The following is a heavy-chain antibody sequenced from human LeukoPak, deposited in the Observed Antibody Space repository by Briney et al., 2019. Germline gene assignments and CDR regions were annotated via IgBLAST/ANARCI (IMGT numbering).Heavy chain of an antibody. Sequence: GGSLRLSCAASGFTFSNYAMSWVRQAPGKGLEWVSAISGSASSTYHADSVKGRFTISRDNSKNTLYLQMNSLRADDTAMYYCARVDAGNYYGHDFWGQGTLVTVTS. CDR2: ISGSASST. CDR3: ARVDAGNYYGHDF. J-gene: IGHJ4*02. V-gene: IGHV3-23*01. CDR1: GFTFSNYA. D-gene: IGHD1-26*01.